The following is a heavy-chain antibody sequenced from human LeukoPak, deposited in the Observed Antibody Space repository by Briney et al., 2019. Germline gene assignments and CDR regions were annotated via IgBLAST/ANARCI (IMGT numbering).Heavy chain of an antibody. CDR3: ARLRDRVGSHWFVP. CDR1: GGSISSYY. Sequence: SETLSLTCTVSGGSISSYYWSWIRQPPGKGLEWIGYIYTSGSTNYNPSLKSRVTISVDTSKNQFSLKLSSVTAADTAVYYCARLRDRVGSHWFVPWGQGTLVTVSS. V-gene: IGHV4-4*09. D-gene: IGHD1-26*01. J-gene: IGHJ5*02. CDR2: IYTSGST.